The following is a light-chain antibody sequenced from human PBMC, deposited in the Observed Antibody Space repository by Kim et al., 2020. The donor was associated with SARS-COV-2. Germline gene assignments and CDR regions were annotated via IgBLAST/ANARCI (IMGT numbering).Light chain of an antibody. Sequence: SVGDNSATTCRPGQKISSSLAWYQQQPARAPKLLIYDASSLERGVPSWFCSGRSGTEVTLTISSLQPDDFATYYCQQYNSYSPLTFGGGTKVDIK. CDR1: QKISSS. CDR3: QQYNSYSPLT. V-gene: IGKV1-5*01. CDR2: DAS. J-gene: IGKJ4*01.